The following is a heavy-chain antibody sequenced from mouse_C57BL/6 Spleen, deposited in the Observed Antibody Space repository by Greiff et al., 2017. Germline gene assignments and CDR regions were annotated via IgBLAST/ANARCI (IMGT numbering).Heavy chain of an antibody. CDR1: GFTFSSYG. CDR2: ISSGGSYT. CDR3: ERQDYYYGSSPAWFAY. D-gene: IGHD1-1*01. Sequence: EVKVVESGGDLVKPGGSLKLSCAASGFTFSSYGMSWVRQTPDKRLEWVATISSGGSYTYYPDSVKGRFTISRDNAKNTLDLQMSSLKSEDTGMYYCERQDYYYGSSPAWFAYWGQGTLVTVSA. J-gene: IGHJ3*01. V-gene: IGHV5-6*01.